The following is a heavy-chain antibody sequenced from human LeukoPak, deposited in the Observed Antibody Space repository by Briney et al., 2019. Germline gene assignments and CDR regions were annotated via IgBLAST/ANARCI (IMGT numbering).Heavy chain of an antibody. CDR1: GGSFSGYY. V-gene: IGHV4-34*01. D-gene: IGHD6-13*01. J-gene: IGHJ4*02. CDR3: ARVTGYRIEDYFDY. Sequence: PSETLSLTCAVYGGSFSGYYWSWIRQPPGKGLEWIGEINHSGTTNYNSSLKSRVTVSVDTSKNQFSLKLSSVTAADTAVYYCARVTGYRIEDYFDYWGQGTLVTVSS. CDR2: INHSGTT.